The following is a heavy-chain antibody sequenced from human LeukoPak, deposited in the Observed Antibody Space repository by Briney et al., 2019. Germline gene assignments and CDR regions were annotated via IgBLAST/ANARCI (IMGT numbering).Heavy chain of an antibody. V-gene: IGHV4-31*03. J-gene: IGHJ6*02. CDR3: VRGGSANYYYGMDV. CDR1: GGSISSGGYY. Sequence: SETLSLTCTVSGGSISSGGYYWSWIRQHPGKGLEWIGYIYYSGSTYYNPSLKSRVTISVDTSKNQFSLKLSSVTAADTAVYYCVRGGSANYYYGMDVWGQGTTVTVFS. CDR2: IYYSGST. D-gene: IGHD2-15*01.